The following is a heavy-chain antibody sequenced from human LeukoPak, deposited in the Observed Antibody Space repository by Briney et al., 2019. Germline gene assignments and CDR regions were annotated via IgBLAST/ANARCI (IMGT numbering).Heavy chain of an antibody. CDR1: GFTFTSSA. J-gene: IGHJ3*02. V-gene: IGHV1-58*01. D-gene: IGHD4-17*01. CDR3: AADLVYGDDDYGDYVPAFDI. Sequence: SVEVSCKASGFTFTSSAVQWVRQARGQRLEWIGWIVVGSGNTNYAQKFQERVTITRDMSTSTAYMELSSLRSEDTAVYYCAADLVYGDDDYGDYVPAFDIWGQGTMVTVSS. CDR2: IVVGSGNT.